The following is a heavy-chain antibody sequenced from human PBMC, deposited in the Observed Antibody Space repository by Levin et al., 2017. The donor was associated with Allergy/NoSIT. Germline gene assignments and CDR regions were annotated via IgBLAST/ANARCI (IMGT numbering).Heavy chain of an antibody. CDR1: GGSISSGDYY. D-gene: IGHD3-10*01. V-gene: IGHV4-30-4*01. J-gene: IGHJ4*02. CDR3: ARGGREGTMVRGVIAY. Sequence: SETLSLTCTVSGGSISSGDYYWSWIRQPPGKGLEWIGYIYYSGSTYYNPSLKSRVTISVDTSKNQFSLKLSSVTAADTAVYYCARGGREGTMVRGVIAYWGQGTLVTVSS. CDR2: IYYSGST.